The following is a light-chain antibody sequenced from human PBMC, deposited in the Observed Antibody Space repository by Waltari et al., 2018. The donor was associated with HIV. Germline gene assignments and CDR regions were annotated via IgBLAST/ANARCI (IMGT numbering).Light chain of an antibody. J-gene: IGLJ2*01. CDR1: SLNVRDHC. V-gene: IGLV1-47*01. CDR3: AAWDDRLSGRL. Sequence: QSVLAQPRSVSGPTEQRVNFSCALRSLNVRDHCVYWYQQVPGVAPKLLTYRNNQRPSGVPDRFSGSKSGTSASLAIGGLRTEDEAEYYCAAWDDRLSGRLFGGVTNVTVL. CDR2: RNN.